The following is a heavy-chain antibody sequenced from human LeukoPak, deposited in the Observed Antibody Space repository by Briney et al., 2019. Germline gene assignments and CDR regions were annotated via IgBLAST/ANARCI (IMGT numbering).Heavy chain of an antibody. D-gene: IGHD5-12*01. V-gene: IGHV1-46*01. CDR1: GYTFTSYY. Sequence: ASVKVSCKASGYTFTSYYMHWVRQAPGQGLEWMGIINPSGGNTSYAQKFQGRVTMTRDMSTSTVYMELSSLRSEDTALYYCAKDRTGYSGYGYYYYYMDVWGKGTTVTVSS. J-gene: IGHJ6*03. CDR3: AKDRTGYSGYGYYYYYMDV. CDR2: INPSGGNT.